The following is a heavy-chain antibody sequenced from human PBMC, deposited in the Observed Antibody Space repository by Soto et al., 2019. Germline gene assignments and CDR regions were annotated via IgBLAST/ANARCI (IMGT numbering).Heavy chain of an antibody. V-gene: IGHV1-18*01. CDR1: GYTFTNYA. Sequence: QVQLVQSGAEVKKPGASVKVSCQASGYTFTNYAISWVRQAPGQGLEWMGWISASTRNTDQAENCQGTVTMTIDTSTDTANMELRSLRSDDTAVYYCARCYCSVGSCYACWHFDLWGRGTLVTFSS. CDR3: ARCYCSVGSCYACWHFDL. CDR2: ISASTRNT. J-gene: IGHJ2*01. D-gene: IGHD2-15*01.